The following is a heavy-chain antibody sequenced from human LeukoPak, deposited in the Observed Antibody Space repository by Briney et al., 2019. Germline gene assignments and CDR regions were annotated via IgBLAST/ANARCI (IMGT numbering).Heavy chain of an antibody. D-gene: IGHD3-10*01. V-gene: IGHV3-7*01. Sequence: GGSLRLSCAASGFTFTTYWMSWVRQPPGKGLEWVANIKQDGTEKYYVDSVKGRFTISRDNAKNSLYLQMNSLRAEDTAVYYCARDLEGSGSFYRPSYDYWGQGTLVTVSS. J-gene: IGHJ4*02. CDR3: ARDLEGSGSFYRPSYDY. CDR2: IKQDGTEK. CDR1: GFTFTTYW.